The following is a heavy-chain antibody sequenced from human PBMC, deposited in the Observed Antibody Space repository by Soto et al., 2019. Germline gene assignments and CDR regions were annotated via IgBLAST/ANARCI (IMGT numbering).Heavy chain of an antibody. D-gene: IGHD3-3*01. V-gene: IGHV3-7*01. CDR3: ARSGFWSGYYDDY. CDR2: IKQDEREK. CDR1: GFTFSSYW. Sequence: PGGSLRLSCAASGFTFSSYWMSWVRQAPGEGLEWVANIKQDEREKYYVDTVKSRFTITRDNAKNSLYLQINCLRAEDTAVYYCARSGFWSGYYDDYWGQGT. J-gene: IGHJ4*02.